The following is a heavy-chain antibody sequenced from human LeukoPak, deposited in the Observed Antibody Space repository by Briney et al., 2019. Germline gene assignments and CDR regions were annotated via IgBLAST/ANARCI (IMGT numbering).Heavy chain of an antibody. Sequence: GGSLRLSCAASGFTFSSYAMHWVRQAPGKGLEWVAVISYDGSNKYYADSVKGRFTISRDNSKNTLYLQMNSLRAEDTAVYYCARAPGRIMITFGGVIVDWGQGTLVTVSS. CDR2: ISYDGSNK. CDR3: ARAPGRIMITFGGVIVD. D-gene: IGHD3-16*02. J-gene: IGHJ4*02. CDR1: GFTFSSYA. V-gene: IGHV3-30-3*01.